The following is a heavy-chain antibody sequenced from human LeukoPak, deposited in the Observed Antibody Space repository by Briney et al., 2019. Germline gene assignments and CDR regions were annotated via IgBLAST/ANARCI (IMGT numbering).Heavy chain of an antibody. J-gene: IGHJ3*02. D-gene: IGHD3-22*01. V-gene: IGHV3-30*02. CDR3: ARDSYYYDSSGYYISYAFDI. CDR2: IRYDGSIK. Sequence: GGSLRLSCTASGFSFSSYGMHWVRQAPGKGLEWMAFIRYDGSIKYYADSVKGRFTISRDNSKNTLYLQMNSLRAEDTAVYYCARDSYYYDSSGYYISYAFDIWGQGTMVTVSS. CDR1: GFSFSSYG.